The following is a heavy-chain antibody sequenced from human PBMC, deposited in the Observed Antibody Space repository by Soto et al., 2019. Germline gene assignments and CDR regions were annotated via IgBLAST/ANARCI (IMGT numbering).Heavy chain of an antibody. V-gene: IGHV1-69*13. CDR1: GGTFSSFA. Sequence: ASVKVSCKASGGTFSSFAITWVRQAPGQGLEWMGGIIPMFGTANYAEKFQGRVTITADESTTTAYMELSSLRSEDTAIYYCARDSGYYDSRGYKPNYFDYWGQGTLVTVSS. CDR3: ARDSGYYDSRGYKPNYFDY. CDR2: IIPMFGTA. D-gene: IGHD3-22*01. J-gene: IGHJ4*02.